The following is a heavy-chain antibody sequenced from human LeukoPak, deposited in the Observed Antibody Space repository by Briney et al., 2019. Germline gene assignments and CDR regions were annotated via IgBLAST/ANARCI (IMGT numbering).Heavy chain of an antibody. J-gene: IGHJ4*02. CDR2: INPNSGGT. V-gene: IGHV1-2*02. Sequence: ASVKVSCKASGYTFTGYYIHWVRQAPGQGLEWMAWINPNSGGTNYAQKFQGRVTMTRDTSISTAYLELSRLRSDDTAVYYCARDLEGLEGYFDYWGQGTLVTVSP. CDR3: ARDLEGLEGYFDY. CDR1: GYTFTGYY. D-gene: IGHD1-1*01.